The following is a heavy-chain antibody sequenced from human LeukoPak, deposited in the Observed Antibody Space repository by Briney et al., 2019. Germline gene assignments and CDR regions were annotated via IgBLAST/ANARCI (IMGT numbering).Heavy chain of an antibody. CDR3: ARGAATAASWYAVDY. D-gene: IGHD6-13*01. J-gene: IGHJ4*02. CDR2: IYSGGST. Sequence: GGSLRLSCAASGFTVSSNYMSWVRQAPGKGLEWVSLIYSGGSTYYADSVKGRFTISRDNSENTLYLQMNSLRAEDTAVYYCARGAATAASWYAVDYWGQGTLVTVSS. V-gene: IGHV3-53*01. CDR1: GFTVSSNY.